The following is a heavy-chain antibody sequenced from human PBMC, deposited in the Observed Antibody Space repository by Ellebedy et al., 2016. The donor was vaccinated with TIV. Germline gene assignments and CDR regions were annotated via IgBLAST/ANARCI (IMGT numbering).Heavy chain of an antibody. D-gene: IGHD3-10*01. Sequence: SETLSLTCTVSGDSITTYYWGWIRQPPGKGLEWIGSVHYSGYTYYNPSLKSRVTISIDTSKNQFSLNLSSVAAADTAVYYCTRLLNARFGELSDYWGQGTLVTVSS. J-gene: IGHJ4*02. CDR3: TRLLNARFGELSDY. CDR1: GDSITTYY. CDR2: VHYSGYT. V-gene: IGHV4-39*01.